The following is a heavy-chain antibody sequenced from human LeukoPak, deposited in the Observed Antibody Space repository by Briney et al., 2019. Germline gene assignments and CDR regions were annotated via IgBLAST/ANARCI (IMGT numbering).Heavy chain of an antibody. CDR2: IDRSGVT. J-gene: IGHJ5*02. V-gene: IGHV3-53*01. D-gene: IGHD1-26*01. CDR3: AKDYRAHPLRPNWLDP. Sequence: PGGSLRLSCAASGFTVHSNYMSWVRQALGKGLEWVSVIDRSGVTHYADSVKGRFTISRDNSKNTLYPQMNSLRAEDTGVYYCAKDYRAHPLRPNWLDPWGQGTLVTVSS. CDR1: GFTVHSNY.